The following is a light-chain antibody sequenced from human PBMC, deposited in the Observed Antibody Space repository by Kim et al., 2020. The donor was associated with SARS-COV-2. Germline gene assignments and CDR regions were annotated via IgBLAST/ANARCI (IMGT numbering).Light chain of an antibody. J-gene: IGLJ3*02. V-gene: IGLV3-1*01. CDR1: KLGDKY. Sequence: SYELTQPPSVSVSPGQTASITCSGDKLGDKYACWYQQKPGQSPLLVIYQDSKRPSGIPERFSGSNSGNTATLTISGTQAMDEADYYCQAWDSSTWLFGGG. CDR3: QAWDSSTWL. CDR2: QDS.